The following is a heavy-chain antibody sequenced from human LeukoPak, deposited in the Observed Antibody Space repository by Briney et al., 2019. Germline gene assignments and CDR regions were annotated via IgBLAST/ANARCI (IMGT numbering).Heavy chain of an antibody. J-gene: IGHJ4*02. D-gene: IGHD1-14*01. CDR1: GFTFSSYG. CDR3: AKGGTMVKALIDY. Sequence: GGSLRLSCAASGFTFSSYGMHWVRQAPGKGLEWVAVIWYGGSNKYYADSVRGRFTISRDNSKNTLYLQMNSLRAEDTAIYYCAKGGTMVKALIDYWGQGTLVTVSS. CDR2: IWYGGSNK. V-gene: IGHV3-33*06.